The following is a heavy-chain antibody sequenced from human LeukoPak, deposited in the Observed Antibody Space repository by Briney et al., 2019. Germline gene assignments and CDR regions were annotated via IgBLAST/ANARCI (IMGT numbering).Heavy chain of an antibody. V-gene: IGHV1-46*01. CDR2: INPSDGSA. D-gene: IGHD1-26*01. J-gene: IGHJ4*02. Sequence: ASLMVSCKAAGDTSISYYMHCVLHHPAREGLELGIINPSDGSARYPQDFQGISTMTRDTSTSTVYMELSSLRSADTAVYYCARDPPAYSGSYSFDYWGRGTMVTVSS. CDR1: GDTSISYY. CDR3: ARDPPAYSGSYSFDY.